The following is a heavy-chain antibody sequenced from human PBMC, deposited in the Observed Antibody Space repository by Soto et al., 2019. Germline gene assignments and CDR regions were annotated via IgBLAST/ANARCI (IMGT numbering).Heavy chain of an antibody. D-gene: IGHD6-6*01. Sequence: SETLSLTCAVYGGSFSGYYWSWIRQPPGKGLEWIGEINHSGSTNYNPSLKSRVTISVDTSKNQFSLKLSSVTAADTAVYYCARASPGARLVHYWGQGTLVTVSS. CDR3: ARASPGARLVHY. J-gene: IGHJ4*02. V-gene: IGHV4-34*01. CDR1: GGSFSGYY. CDR2: INHSGST.